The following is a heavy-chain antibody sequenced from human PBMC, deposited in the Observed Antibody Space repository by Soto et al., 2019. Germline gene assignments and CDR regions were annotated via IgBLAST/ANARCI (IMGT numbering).Heavy chain of an antibody. CDR2: IYYSGST. CDR1: GGSISSGGYY. Sequence: SETLSLTCTVSGGSISSGGYYWSWIRQHPGKGLEWIGYIYYSGSTYYNPSLKSRVTISVDTSKNQFSLKLSSVTAADTAVYYCARVWEYYDSSGCQFYFDYWGQGTLVTVSS. D-gene: IGHD3-22*01. CDR3: ARVWEYYDSSGCQFYFDY. V-gene: IGHV4-31*03. J-gene: IGHJ4*02.